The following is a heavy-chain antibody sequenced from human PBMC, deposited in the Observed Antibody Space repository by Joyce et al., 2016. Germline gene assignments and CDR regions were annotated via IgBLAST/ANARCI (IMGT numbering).Heavy chain of an antibody. CDR1: GYSFSNYA. J-gene: IGHJ3*02. CDR2: INAADDNT. CDR3: ASGSFRDAFDI. D-gene: IGHD3-10*01. V-gene: IGHV1-3*01. Sequence: QVQLVQSGAEVKKPGASVTLSCKTSGYSFSNYAIHWARQAPGQRPEWMGWINAADDNTKYSQNFQGRINISRDTSATTGYMELSSLKLEDTAVYYCASGSFRDAFDIWGQGTMVTVSS.